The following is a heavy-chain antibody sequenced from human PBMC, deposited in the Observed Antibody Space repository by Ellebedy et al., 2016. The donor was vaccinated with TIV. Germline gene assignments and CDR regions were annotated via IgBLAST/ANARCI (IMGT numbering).Heavy chain of an antibody. Sequence: SETLSLXXPVSGYSISSGYYWGWIRQPPGKGLEWIGCIYHFGNTFYNPSLQSRLIISGDTSKNQFSLKLRSVTAADTAVYYCARLYGSGTGGAFDIWGQGTMVTVSS. V-gene: IGHV4-38-2*01. CDR3: ARLYGSGTGGAFDI. D-gene: IGHD3-10*01. CDR1: GYSISSGYY. CDR2: IYHFGNT. J-gene: IGHJ3*02.